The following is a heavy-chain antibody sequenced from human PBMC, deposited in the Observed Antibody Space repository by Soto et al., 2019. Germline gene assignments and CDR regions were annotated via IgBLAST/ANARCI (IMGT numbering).Heavy chain of an antibody. D-gene: IGHD1-26*01. V-gene: IGHV3-7*01. CDR1: GFTFSSFW. CDR3: ARDVSGKLGHDS. CDR2: XXQXGXDX. J-gene: IGHJ4*02. Sequence: GGSLRLSCAASGFTFSSFWMSWVRRAPGKGLXWVXXXXQXGXDXXXXXXVKGRFTISRDNAKNSLFLKMNSLRVEDTAMYYCARDVSGKLGHDSWGQGTLVTAPQ.